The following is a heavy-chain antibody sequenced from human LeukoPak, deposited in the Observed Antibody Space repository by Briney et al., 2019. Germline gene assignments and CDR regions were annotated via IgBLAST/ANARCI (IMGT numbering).Heavy chain of an antibody. V-gene: IGHV1-69*05. Sequence: SVKVSCKASGYTFTSYDINWVRQAPGQGLEWMGGIIPIFGTANYAQKFQGRVTITTDESTSTAYMELSSLRSEDTAVYYCARSQYSSSWHDAFDIWGQGTMVTVSS. J-gene: IGHJ3*02. D-gene: IGHD6-13*01. CDR2: IIPIFGTA. CDR3: ARSQYSSSWHDAFDI. CDR1: GYTFTSYD.